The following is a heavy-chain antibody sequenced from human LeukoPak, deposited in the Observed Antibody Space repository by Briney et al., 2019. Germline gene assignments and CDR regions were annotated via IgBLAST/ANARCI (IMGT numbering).Heavy chain of an antibody. D-gene: IGHD5-12*01. CDR1: GFSFSSYA. CDR2: ISGSGDNT. V-gene: IGHV3-23*01. J-gene: IGHJ4*02. CDR3: AKRSGYTTGWFFDF. Sequence: GGSLRLSCAASGFSFSSYAMSWVRQAPGKGLEWVSSISGSGDNTYYAESVKGRFTISRDNSKNTLFLQMNSLRAEDTAVFYCAKRSGYTTGWFFDFWGQGTMVTVSS.